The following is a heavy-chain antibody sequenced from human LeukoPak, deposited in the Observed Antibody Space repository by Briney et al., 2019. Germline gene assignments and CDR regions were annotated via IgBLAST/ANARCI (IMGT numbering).Heavy chain of an antibody. Sequence: GGSLRLSCAASGFTFSGYAMHWVRQTPGKGLEWMAVISYDGSNEYYADSVKGRFTISRDNAKNSLYLQMNSLRAEDTAVYYCARDTRNYDFWTGYSFDSWGQGTLVTVSS. CDR2: ISYDGSNE. J-gene: IGHJ4*02. CDR3: ARDTRNYDFWTGYSFDS. CDR1: GFTFSGYA. D-gene: IGHD3-3*01. V-gene: IGHV3-30-3*01.